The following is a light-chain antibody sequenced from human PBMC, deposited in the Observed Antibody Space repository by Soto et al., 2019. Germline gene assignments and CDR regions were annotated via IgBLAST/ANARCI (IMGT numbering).Light chain of an antibody. CDR3: QQYDSYPHT. V-gene: IGKV1-5*03. J-gene: IGKJ4*01. CDR2: KAS. CDR1: QSISSW. Sequence: DIQMTQSPSTMSASVGDRVTITCRASQSISSWLAWYQHKPGKAPTLLIYKASSLESGVPSRFSGSGSGTEFTLTVISLQPDDIATYYCQQYDSYPHTFGGGTKVEIK.